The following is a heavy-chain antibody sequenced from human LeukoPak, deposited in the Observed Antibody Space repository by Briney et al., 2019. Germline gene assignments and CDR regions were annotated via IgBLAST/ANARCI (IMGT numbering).Heavy chain of an antibody. V-gene: IGHV4-39*07. Sequence: SETLSLTCTVSGGSISSSSYYWGWIRQPPEKGLEWIGSIYYSGSTYYNPSLKSRVTISVDTSKNQFSLKLSSVTAADTAVYYCARRRFRTKGAFDIWGQGTMVTVSS. CDR1: GGSISSSSYY. CDR2: IYYSGST. D-gene: IGHD2-2*01. J-gene: IGHJ3*02. CDR3: ARRRFRTKGAFDI.